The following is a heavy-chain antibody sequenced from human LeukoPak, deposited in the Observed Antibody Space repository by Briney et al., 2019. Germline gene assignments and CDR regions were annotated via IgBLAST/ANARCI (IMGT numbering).Heavy chain of an antibody. CDR2: VYYDGGT. V-gene: IGHV4-39*07. Sequence: SETLSLTCTVSGGSISSSTYYWAWIRQPPGKGLEWIGSVYYDGGTSYNPSLKSRVTMAVDTSKNQFSLRLTSVTAADTAVYYCARTYSSSWYDYWGQGTLVTVSS. D-gene: IGHD6-13*01. CDR3: ARTYSSSWYDY. CDR1: GGSISSSTYY. J-gene: IGHJ4*02.